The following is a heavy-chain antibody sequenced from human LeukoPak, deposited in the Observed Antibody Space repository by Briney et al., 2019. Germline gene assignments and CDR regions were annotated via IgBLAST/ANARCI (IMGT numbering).Heavy chain of an antibody. V-gene: IGHV3-23*01. D-gene: IGHD2-15*01. J-gene: IGHJ4*02. CDR1: GFTFSNYA. CDR2: ISGSGDST. Sequence: PGGSLRLSCAASGFTFSNYAMSWVRQAPGKGLEWVSAISGSGDSTYYTDSVKGRFTISRDNSKNTLFLQMNSLTADDTAVYYCAKETVVAATPLDYWGQGTLVTVSS. CDR3: AKETVVAATPLDY.